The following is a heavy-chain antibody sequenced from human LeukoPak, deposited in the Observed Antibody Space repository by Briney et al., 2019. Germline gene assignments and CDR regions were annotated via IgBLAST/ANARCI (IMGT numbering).Heavy chain of an antibody. D-gene: IGHD4-17*01. CDR1: GYTFTGYY. CDR3: AINPAFAYGDYRFTFDAFGI. J-gene: IGHJ3*02. CDR2: INPNSGGT. V-gene: IGHV1-2*02. Sequence: ASVKLSCKASGYTFTGYYMHRVRQAPRQGLEWMGWINPNSGGTNYAQNFQGRVTMTRDTSISTAYRELSRLRSDDTVVYYCAINPAFAYGDYRFTFDAFGIWGQGTMVTVSS.